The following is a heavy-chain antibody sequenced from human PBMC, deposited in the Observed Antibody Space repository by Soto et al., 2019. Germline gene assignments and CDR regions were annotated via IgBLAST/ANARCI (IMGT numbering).Heavy chain of an antibody. J-gene: IGHJ6*02. CDR1: GFTFSSYD. V-gene: IGHV3-13*01. CDR2: IGTAGDT. CDR3: ARAGGQQLVPFYYGMDV. Sequence: PGGSLRLSCAASGFTFSSYDMHWVRQATGKVLEWVSAIGTAGDTYYPGSVKGRFTISRENAKNSLYLQMNSLRAGDTAVYYCARAGGQQLVPFYYGMDVWGQGTTVTSP. D-gene: IGHD6-13*01.